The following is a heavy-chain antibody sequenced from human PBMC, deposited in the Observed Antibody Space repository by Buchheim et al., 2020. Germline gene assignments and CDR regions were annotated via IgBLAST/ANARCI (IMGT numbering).Heavy chain of an antibody. Sequence: QVQLQQWGAGLLKPSETLSLTCAVYGGSFSGYYWSWIRQPPGKGLEWIGEINHSGSTNYNPSLTSRVTISVDTSKNQFSLKLSSVTDADTAVYYCARGSRLGYCSGGSCYSYCYYGMDVWGQGTT. J-gene: IGHJ6*02. CDR3: ARGSRLGYCSGGSCYSYCYYGMDV. D-gene: IGHD2-15*01. CDR2: INHSGST. CDR1: GGSFSGYY. V-gene: IGHV4-34*01.